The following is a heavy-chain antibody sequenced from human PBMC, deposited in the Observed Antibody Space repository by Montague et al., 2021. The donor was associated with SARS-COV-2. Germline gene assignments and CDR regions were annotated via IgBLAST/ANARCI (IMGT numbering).Heavy chain of an antibody. Sequence: TLSLTCAVYGGSFSGYYWSWIRQPPEKGLEWIGEINQSGRTNNNPSLKSRVIISVDTSKNQFPLKLSSVTAADTALYYCARDRPRSYYYGSGTYTWGGYGMDVWGQGTTVTVSS. CDR1: GGSFSGYY. J-gene: IGHJ6*02. V-gene: IGHV4-34*09. D-gene: IGHD3-10*01. CDR3: ARDRPRSYYYGSGTYTWGGYGMDV. CDR2: INQSGRT.